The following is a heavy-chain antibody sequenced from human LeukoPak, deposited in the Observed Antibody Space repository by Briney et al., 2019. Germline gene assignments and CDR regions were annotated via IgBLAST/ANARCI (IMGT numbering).Heavy chain of an antibody. Sequence: ASVKVSCKASGYTFTSYYMHWVRQAPGQGLEWMGIINPSGGSTSYAQKFQGRVTMTRDTSTSTVYTELSSLRSEDTAVYYCARVLYSSSSGTVFDYWGQGTLVTVSS. V-gene: IGHV1-46*01. CDR3: ARVLYSSSSGTVFDY. CDR2: INPSGGST. J-gene: IGHJ4*02. D-gene: IGHD6-6*01. CDR1: GYTFTSYY.